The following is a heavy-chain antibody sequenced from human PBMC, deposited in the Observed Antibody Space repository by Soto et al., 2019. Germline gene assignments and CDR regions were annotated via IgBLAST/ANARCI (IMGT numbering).Heavy chain of an antibody. J-gene: IGHJ5*02. CDR2: TYWDDEK. CDR3: AHARLTGSNFFLVGWFDP. Sequence: SGPTLVKPTQTLTLTCSLSGVSLNVSGVGVGWIRQPPGKALEWLALTYWDDEKRYSPSLKSRLTVTRDTSKNQVVLSMSNMDPVDTATYHCAHARLTGSNFFLVGWFDPWGQGILVTVSS. D-gene: IGHD1-20*01. V-gene: IGHV2-5*02. CDR1: GVSLNVSGVG.